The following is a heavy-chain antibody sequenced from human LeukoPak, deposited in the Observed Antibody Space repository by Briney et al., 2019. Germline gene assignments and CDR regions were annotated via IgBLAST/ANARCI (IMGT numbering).Heavy chain of an antibody. CDR1: GGSISSYY. CDR2: IYYSGST. CDR3: TGAVAGTGNGYFDY. V-gene: IGHV4-59*12. D-gene: IGHD6-19*01. Sequence: SETLSLTCTVSGGSISSYYWSWIRQPPGKGLEWIGYIYYSGSTNYNPSLKSRVTISVDTSKNQFSLKLSSVTAADTAVYYCTGAVAGTGNGYFDYWGQGTLVTVSS. J-gene: IGHJ4*02.